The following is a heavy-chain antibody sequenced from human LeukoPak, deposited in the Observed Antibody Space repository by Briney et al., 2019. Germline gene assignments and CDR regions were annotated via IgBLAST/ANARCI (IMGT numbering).Heavy chain of an antibody. Sequence: SETLSLTCTVSGGSISSYYWSWIRQPPGKGLEWIGYIYYSGSTNYNPSPKSRVTISVDTSRNQFSLKLSSVTAADTAVYYCARGSSSHKEGEFDYWGQGTLVTVSS. CDR3: ARGSSSHKEGEFDY. D-gene: IGHD6-13*01. CDR1: GGSISSYY. V-gene: IGHV4-59*01. J-gene: IGHJ4*02. CDR2: IYYSGST.